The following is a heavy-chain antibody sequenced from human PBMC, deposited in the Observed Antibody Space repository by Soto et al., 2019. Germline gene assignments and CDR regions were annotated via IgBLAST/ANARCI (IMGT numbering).Heavy chain of an antibody. CDR1: GGSISSGGYS. D-gene: IGHD3-22*01. Sequence: QLQLQESGSGLVKPSQTLSLTCAVSGGSISSGGYSWSWIRQPPGKGLEWIGYVYYSGSTNYNPSLRSRVTTSVDTSKNQFSLRLSSVTAADTAVYYCARDYYYDSTGSFPGGFDIWGQGTMVTVSS. J-gene: IGHJ3*02. CDR2: VYYSGST. V-gene: IGHV4-61*08. CDR3: ARDYYYDSTGSFPGGFDI.